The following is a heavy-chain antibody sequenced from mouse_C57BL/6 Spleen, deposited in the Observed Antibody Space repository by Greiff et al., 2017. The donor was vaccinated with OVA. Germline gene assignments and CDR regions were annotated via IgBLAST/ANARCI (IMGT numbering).Heavy chain of an antibody. Sequence: QVQLKESGAELVKPGASVKISCKASGYAFSSYWMNWVKQRPGKGLEWIGQIYPGDGDTNYNGKFKGKATLTADKSSSTAYMQLSSLTSEDSAVYFCARSANWDYFDYWGQGTTLTVSS. CDR3: ARSANWDYFDY. CDR1: GYAFSSYW. D-gene: IGHD4-1*01. J-gene: IGHJ2*01. CDR2: IYPGDGDT. V-gene: IGHV1-80*01.